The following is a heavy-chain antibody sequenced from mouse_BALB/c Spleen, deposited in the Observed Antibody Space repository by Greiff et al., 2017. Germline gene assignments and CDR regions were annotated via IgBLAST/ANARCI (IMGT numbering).Heavy chain of an antibody. CDR1: GYSITSGYY. J-gene: IGHJ1*01. CDR3: AIESLRSRYFDV. D-gene: IGHD1-1*01. Sequence: EVQLQQSGPGLVKPSQSLSLTCSVTGYSITSGYYWNWVRQFPGNKLEWMGYISYDGSNNYNPSLKNRISITRDTSKNQFFLKLNSVTTEDTATYYFAIESLRSRYFDVWGAGTTVTVSS. CDR2: ISYDGSN. V-gene: IGHV3-6*02.